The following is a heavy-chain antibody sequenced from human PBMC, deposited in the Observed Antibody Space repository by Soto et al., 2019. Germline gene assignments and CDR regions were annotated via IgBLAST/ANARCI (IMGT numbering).Heavy chain of an antibody. V-gene: IGHV4-39*01. CDR3: ARPSMVRGVDAFDI. CDR2: IYYSGST. D-gene: IGHD3-10*01. CDR1: GGSISSSSYY. J-gene: IGHJ3*02. Sequence: SETLSLTCTVSGGSISSSSYYWGWIRQPPGKGLEWIGSIYYSGSTYYNPSLKSRVTISVDTSKNQFSLKLSSVTAADTVVYYCARPSMVRGVDAFDIWGQGTMVTVSS.